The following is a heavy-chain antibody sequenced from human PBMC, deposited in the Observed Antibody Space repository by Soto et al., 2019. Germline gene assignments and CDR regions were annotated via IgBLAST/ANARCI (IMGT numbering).Heavy chain of an antibody. Sequence: QLQLQESGPGLVKPSETLSLTCTVSGGSISSSSYYWGWIRQPPGKGLEWIGSIYYSGSTYYNPSLKSRVTISVDTSKNQFSPKLSSVTAADTAVYYCARHVSSAAIDEVVNWFDPWGQGTLVTVSS. V-gene: IGHV4-39*01. CDR3: ARHVSSAAIDEVVNWFDP. D-gene: IGHD2-2*01. CDR2: IYYSGST. J-gene: IGHJ5*02. CDR1: GGSISSSSYY.